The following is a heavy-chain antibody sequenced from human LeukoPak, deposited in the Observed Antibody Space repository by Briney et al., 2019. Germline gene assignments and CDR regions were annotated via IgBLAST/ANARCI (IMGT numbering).Heavy chain of an antibody. D-gene: IGHD3-10*01. CDR2: LIPIFGTA. J-gene: IGHJ6*02. V-gene: IGHV1-69*13. CDR1: RCTFSSYA. Sequence: SVKVSCKASRCTFSSYAISWVRQAPGQGLEWMGGLIPIFGTANYAQKFQGRVTITADESTSTAYMELSSLRSEDTAVYYCARGTDYYGSGSYYYYGMDVWGQGTTVTVSS. CDR3: ARGTDYYGSGSYYYYGMDV.